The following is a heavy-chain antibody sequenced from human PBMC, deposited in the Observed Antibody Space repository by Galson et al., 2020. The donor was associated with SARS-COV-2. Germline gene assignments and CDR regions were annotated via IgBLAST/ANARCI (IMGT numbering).Heavy chain of an antibody. CDR2: ISYDGNNK. CDR3: ARAGSGSYYHGMDV. V-gene: IGHV3-30*04. Sequence: GGSLRLSFAASGFTFSSYAMHWVRQAPGKGLEWVAVISYDGNNKYYADSVKGRFTISRDNSKNTLYLQMNSLRAEDTAVYYCARAGSGSYYHGMDVWGQGTTVTVSS. CDR1: GFTFSSYA. J-gene: IGHJ6*02. D-gene: IGHD1-26*01.